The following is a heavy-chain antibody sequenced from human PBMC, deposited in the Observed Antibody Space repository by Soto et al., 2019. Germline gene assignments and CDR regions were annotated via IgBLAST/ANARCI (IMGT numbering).Heavy chain of an antibody. J-gene: IGHJ5*02. CDR2: IYYSGST. CDR1: GGSISSYY. Sequence: SETLSLTCTVSGGSISSYYWSWIRQPPGKGLEWIGYIYYSGSTNYNPSLKSRVTISVDTSKNQFSLKLSSVTAADTAVYYCARSYAVGFDPWGQGTLVTVSS. V-gene: IGHV4-59*01. D-gene: IGHD2-15*01. CDR3: ARSYAVGFDP.